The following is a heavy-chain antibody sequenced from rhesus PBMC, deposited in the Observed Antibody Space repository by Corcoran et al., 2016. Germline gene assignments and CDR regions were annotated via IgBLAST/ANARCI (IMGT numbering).Heavy chain of an antibody. CDR3: ARISGSWNDGYFDY. J-gene: IGHJ4*01. CDR2: IYGDIGNT. V-gene: IGHV4S9*01. D-gene: IGHD6-25*01. Sequence: QVQLQESGPGLVKPSETLSLTCAVSGGPISDYYGWNWTRQSPGKGLEWIGNIYGDIGNTFYNPSLKSRGTISKDTSKNQFFLKLSSVSAADTAVYYCARISGSWNDGYFDYWGLGVLVTVSS. CDR1: GGPISDYYG.